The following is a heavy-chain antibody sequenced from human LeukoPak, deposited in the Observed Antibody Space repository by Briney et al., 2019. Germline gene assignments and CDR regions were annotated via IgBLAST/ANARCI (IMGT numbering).Heavy chain of an antibody. CDR1: GGSISSGGYY. J-gene: IGHJ2*01. D-gene: IGHD2-2*01. CDR2: IYHSGST. CDR3: ARMYCSSTSCYLVPSANFDL. Sequence: SETLSLTCTVSGGSISSGGYYWSWIRQPPGKGLGWIGYIYHSGSTYYNPSLKSRVTISVDRSKNQFSLKLSSVTAADTAVYYCARMYCSSTSCYLVPSANFDLWGRGTLVTVSS. V-gene: IGHV4-30-2*01.